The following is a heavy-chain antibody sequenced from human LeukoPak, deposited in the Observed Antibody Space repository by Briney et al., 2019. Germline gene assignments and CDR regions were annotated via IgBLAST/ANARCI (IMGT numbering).Heavy chain of an antibody. CDR2: IYTSGST. V-gene: IGHV4-4*07. Sequence: PSETLSLTCTVSGGSISSYYWSWIRQPAGKGLEWIGRIYTSGSTNYNPSLKSRVTMSVDTSKNQFSLKLSSVTAADTAVYYCARDRYDILTPNKYMDVWGKGTTVTISS. D-gene: IGHD3-9*01. CDR3: ARDRYDILTPNKYMDV. CDR1: GGSISSYY. J-gene: IGHJ6*03.